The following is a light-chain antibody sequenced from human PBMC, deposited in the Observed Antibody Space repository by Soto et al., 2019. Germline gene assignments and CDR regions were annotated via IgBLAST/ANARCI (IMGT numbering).Light chain of an antibody. CDR3: QHRRSWPLT. J-gene: IGKJ4*01. CDR1: QRVSSY. V-gene: IGKV3-11*01. CDR2: DVS. Sequence: EIVLTQSPATLSLSPGERATLSCRASQRVSSYLAWYQQKPGQAPRLLIYDVSNRATGIPARFSGSGSGTDFTLTISSLEPEDCAVYYCQHRRSWPLTFGGGTKVEI.